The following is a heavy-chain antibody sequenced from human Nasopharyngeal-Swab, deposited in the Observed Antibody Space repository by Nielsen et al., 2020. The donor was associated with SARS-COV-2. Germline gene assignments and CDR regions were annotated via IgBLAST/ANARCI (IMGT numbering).Heavy chain of an antibody. Sequence: GESLKISCAASGFTFSSYSMNWVRQAPGKGLEWVSSISSSSSYIYYADSVKGRFTISRDNAKNSLYPQMNSLRAEDTAVYYCARDKECTNGVCYPIDYWGQGTLVTVSS. V-gene: IGHV3-21*01. CDR2: ISSSSSYI. J-gene: IGHJ4*02. CDR1: GFTFSSYS. D-gene: IGHD2-8*01. CDR3: ARDKECTNGVCYPIDY.